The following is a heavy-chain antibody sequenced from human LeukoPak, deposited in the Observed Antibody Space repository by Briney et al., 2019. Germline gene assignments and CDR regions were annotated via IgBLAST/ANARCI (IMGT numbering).Heavy chain of an antibody. V-gene: IGHV4-38-2*02. J-gene: IGHJ3*02. D-gene: IGHD3-22*01. CDR3: ARGSKYYYDSSGVWAFDI. CDR2: IYHSGST. CDR1: GYSISSGYY. Sequence: SETLSLTCTVSGYSISSGYYWGWIRQPPGKGLEGIGSIYHSGSTYYNPSLKSRVTISVDTSKHQFSLKLSSVPAADTAVYYCARGSKYYYDSSGVWAFDIWGQETMLTVSS.